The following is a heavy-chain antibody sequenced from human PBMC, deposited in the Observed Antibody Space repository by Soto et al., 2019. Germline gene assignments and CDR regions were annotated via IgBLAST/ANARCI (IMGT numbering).Heavy chain of an antibody. D-gene: IGHD5-12*01. V-gene: IGHV4-61*01. CDR1: GGSISSGSHY. J-gene: IGHJ6*02. CDR3: ARYSGSGYARIMDV. CDR2: IYYNGNT. Sequence: SETLSLTCLVSGGSISSGSHYRNWIRQTPGRGPEWMGYIYYNGNTNYNPSIKSRLTISVDTSKNQFSLKLTSVTAADTAVYYCARYSGSGYARIMDVWGQGTTVTVSS.